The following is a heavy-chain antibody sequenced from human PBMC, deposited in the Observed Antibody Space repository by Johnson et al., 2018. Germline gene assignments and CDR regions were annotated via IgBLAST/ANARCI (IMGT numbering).Heavy chain of an antibody. D-gene: IGHD5-24*01. Sequence: EVQLVESGGGLAQPGGSLRLSCAASGFTFSDYWMHWVRQGPGKGLVWVSRINRGGTTTDYADSVKGRFTISRDNAKNTLYLQMNSLRADDTAVYYCARLSTDGYNWVDSWGQGALVTVSS. V-gene: IGHV3-74*02. CDR3: ARLSTDGYNWVDS. J-gene: IGHJ5*01. CDR2: INRGGTTT. CDR1: GFTFSDYW.